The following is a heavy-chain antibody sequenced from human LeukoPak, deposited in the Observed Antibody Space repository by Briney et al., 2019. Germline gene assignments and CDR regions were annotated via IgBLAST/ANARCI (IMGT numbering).Heavy chain of an antibody. Sequence: PGGSLRLSCAASGFTFSSYAMSWVRQAPGKGLEWVSAISSFGDRTNYADSGKGRFTISRDNSKSTLCLQMNSLRADDTAVYYCAKDGGDCSTPSCDYFDYWGQGTLVTVAS. CDR1: GFTFSSYA. CDR3: AKDGGDCSTPSCDYFDY. J-gene: IGHJ4*02. V-gene: IGHV3-23*01. CDR2: ISSFGDRT. D-gene: IGHD2-2*01.